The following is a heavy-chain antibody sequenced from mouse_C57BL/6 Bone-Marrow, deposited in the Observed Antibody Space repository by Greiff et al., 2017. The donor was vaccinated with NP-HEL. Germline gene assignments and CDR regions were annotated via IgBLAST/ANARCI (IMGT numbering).Heavy chain of an antibody. CDR2: IRNKANGYTT. D-gene: IGHD1-1*01. V-gene: IGHV7-3*01. J-gene: IGHJ2*01. CDR3: ARSPSYYGSSYVDY. CDR1: GFTFTDYY. Sequence: EVQLVESGGGLVQPGGSLSLSCAASGFTFTDYYMSWVRQPPGKALEWLGFIRNKANGYTTEYSASVKGRFTISRDNSQSILYLQMNALRAEDSATYYCARSPSYYGSSYVDYWGQGTTLTVSS.